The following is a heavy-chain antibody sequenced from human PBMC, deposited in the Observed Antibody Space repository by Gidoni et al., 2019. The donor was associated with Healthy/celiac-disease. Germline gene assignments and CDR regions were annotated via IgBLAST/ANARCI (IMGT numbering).Heavy chain of an antibody. V-gene: IGHV1-2*04. D-gene: IGHD3-10*01. CDR2: INPNSGGT. CDR3: ARGEKIYYRNEYYYGMDV. CDR1: GYTFTGYY. Sequence: QVQLVQSGAEVKKPGASVKVSCKASGYTFTGYYMHWVRQAPGQGLEWMGWINPNSGGTNYAQKFQGWVTMTRDTSISTAYMELSRLRSDDTAVYYCARGEKIYYRNEYYYGMDVWGQGTTVTVSS. J-gene: IGHJ6*02.